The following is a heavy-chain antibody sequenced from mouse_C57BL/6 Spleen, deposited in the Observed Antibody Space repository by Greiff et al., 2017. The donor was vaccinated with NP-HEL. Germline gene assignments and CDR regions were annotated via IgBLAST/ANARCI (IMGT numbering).Heavy chain of an antibody. D-gene: IGHD1-1*01. CDR2: IDPETGGT. CDR3: TRRTVVATTSWYFDV. CDR1: GYTFTDYE. V-gene: IGHV1-15*01. Sequence: VQLQQSGAELVRPGASVTLSCKASGYTFTDYEMHWVKQTPVHGLEWIGAIDPETGGTAYNQKFKGKAILTADKSSSTAYMELRSLTSEDSAVYYGTRRTVVATTSWYFDVWGTGTTVTVSS. J-gene: IGHJ1*03.